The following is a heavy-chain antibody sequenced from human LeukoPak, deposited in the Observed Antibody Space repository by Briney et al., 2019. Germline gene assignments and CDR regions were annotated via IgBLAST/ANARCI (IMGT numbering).Heavy chain of an antibody. Sequence: WGSLRLSCAGSGFTFSSYWMHWVRQVPGKGLVWVSSIKPDGSTTNYADSVKGRFTISRDNAGNTLFLHANSLRAEDTAVYYCARGGPTTWFWGQGTLVTISS. D-gene: IGHD2/OR15-2a*01. CDR2: IKPDGSTT. CDR1: GFTFSSYW. V-gene: IGHV3-74*01. CDR3: ARGGPTTWF. J-gene: IGHJ4*02.